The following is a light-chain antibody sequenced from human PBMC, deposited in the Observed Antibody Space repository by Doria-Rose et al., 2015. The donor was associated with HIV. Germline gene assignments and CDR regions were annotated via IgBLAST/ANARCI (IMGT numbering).Light chain of an antibody. CDR2: AAS. J-gene: IGKJ4*01. Sequence: ATLSLSPGARATRSCRARQSVSSYLVWYQQKPGQPPRLLIDAASTRATGIPARFSGSGSGTDFTLTISSLEPEDFAVYYCQQRNNWPTFGVGTKVEI. V-gene: IGKV3-11*01. CDR3: QQRNNWPT. CDR1: QSVSSY.